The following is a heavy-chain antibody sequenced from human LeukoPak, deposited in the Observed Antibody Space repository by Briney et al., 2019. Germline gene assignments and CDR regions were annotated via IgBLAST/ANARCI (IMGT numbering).Heavy chain of an antibody. CDR2: IWYDGSNK. CDR1: GFTFSSYG. Sequence: QAGGSLRLSCAASGFTFSSYGMHWVRQAPGKGLEWVAVIWYDGSNKYYADSVKGRFTISRDNSKNTLYLQMNSLRAEDTAVYYCARDGGYDILTGYYNVISQDNNYYFYYWGQGTLVTVSS. CDR3: ARDGGYDILTGYYNVISQDNNYYFYY. J-gene: IGHJ4*02. V-gene: IGHV3-33*01. D-gene: IGHD3-9*01.